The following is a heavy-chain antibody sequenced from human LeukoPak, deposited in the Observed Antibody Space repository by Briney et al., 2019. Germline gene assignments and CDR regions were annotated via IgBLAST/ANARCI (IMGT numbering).Heavy chain of an antibody. CDR2: INHSGST. CDR3: ARVHHPYYYYYYGMDV. V-gene: IGHV4-34*01. J-gene: IGHJ6*02. D-gene: IGHD1-1*01. Sequence: SETLSLTCAVYGGSFSGYYWSWIRQPPGKGLEWIGEINHSGSTNYNPSLKSRVTMSVDTSKNQFSLKLSSVTAADTAVYYCARVHHPYYYYYYGMDVWGQGTTVTVSS. CDR1: GGSFSGYY.